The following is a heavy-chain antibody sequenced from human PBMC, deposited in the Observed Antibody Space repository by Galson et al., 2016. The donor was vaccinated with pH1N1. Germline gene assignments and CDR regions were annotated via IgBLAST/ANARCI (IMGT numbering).Heavy chain of an antibody. V-gene: IGHV1-46*01. Sequence: SVKVSCKASGYSFTDYYIHWVRQAPGQGLEWMGIIDPTTDSTSYAQKFQGRVTVTRDTSATTVYLDLRSLLSDDAAVYNCARDPTPTTGPRFSFFYGMDVWGQGTTVTGSS. J-gene: IGHJ6*02. CDR2: IDPTTDST. CDR3: ARDPTPTTGPRFSFFYGMDV. CDR1: GYSFTDYY. D-gene: IGHD4-17*01.